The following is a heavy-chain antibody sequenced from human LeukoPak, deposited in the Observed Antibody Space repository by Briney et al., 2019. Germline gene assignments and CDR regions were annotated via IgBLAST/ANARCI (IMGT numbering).Heavy chain of an antibody. Sequence: GGSLRLSCAASGFTFSDYWMSCVRQAPGKGLEWVANIQQDGSEKYYVDSVKGRFTISRDNAKKSLFLQVSSLRGEDTAVYYCARDRGFSYGIDFWGQGTLVTVSS. V-gene: IGHV3-7*04. CDR3: ARDRGFSYGIDF. J-gene: IGHJ4*02. CDR2: IQQDGSEK. CDR1: GFTFSDYW. D-gene: IGHD5-18*01.